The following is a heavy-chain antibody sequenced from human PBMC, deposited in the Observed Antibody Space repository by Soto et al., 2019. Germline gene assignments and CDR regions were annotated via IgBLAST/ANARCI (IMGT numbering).Heavy chain of an antibody. CDR3: ARERVTLVRGPQTGFDP. D-gene: IGHD3-10*01. CDR2: ISAYNGNT. J-gene: IGHJ5*02. CDR1: GYRFASYA. Sequence: QVHLVQSGGEVKKTGASVTVSCKASGYRFASYAIGWVRQAPGQGLEWVGWISAYNGNTRYAQKLQGRVNMTTDPSTSTAYMELRSLKSDDTAVYYCARERVTLVRGPQTGFDPWGQGTLVTVSS. V-gene: IGHV1-18*01.